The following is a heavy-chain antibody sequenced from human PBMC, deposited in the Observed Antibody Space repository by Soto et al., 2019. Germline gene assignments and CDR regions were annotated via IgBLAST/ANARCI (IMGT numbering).Heavy chain of an antibody. J-gene: IGHJ2*01. Sequence: QVQPQQWGAGLLKPSETLSLTCAVDAGSFRGYYWSWIRQAPGKGLEWIGEIIHSGTTDYNPSLKRRVRISVDTSRNQFSLNLTSVTAADTAVYYCARGLNFDLWGRGTLVTVSP. CDR2: IIHSGTT. CDR3: ARGLNFDL. V-gene: IGHV4-34*01. CDR1: AGSFRGYY.